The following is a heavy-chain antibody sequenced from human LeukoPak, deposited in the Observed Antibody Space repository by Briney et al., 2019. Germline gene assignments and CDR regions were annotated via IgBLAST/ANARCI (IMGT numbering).Heavy chain of an antibody. Sequence: ASVKLSCKASGYTFTSYAMHWVRQAPGQRLEWMGWINAGNGNTKYSQKFQGRVTITRDTSASTAYMELSSLRSEDTAVYYCAREGCSSTSCIDYWAREPWSPSPQ. D-gene: IGHD2-2*01. CDR3: AREGCSSTSCIDY. V-gene: IGHV1-3*01. J-gene: IGHJ4*02. CDR2: INAGNGNT. CDR1: GYTFTSYA.